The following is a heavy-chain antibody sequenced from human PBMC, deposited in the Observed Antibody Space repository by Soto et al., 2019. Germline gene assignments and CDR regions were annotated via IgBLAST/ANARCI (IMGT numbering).Heavy chain of an antibody. CDR2: ISYDGSNK. CDR1: GFTFSSYG. CDR3: ARGPVVSCDY. Sequence: GGSLRLSCGASGFTFSSYGMHWVRQAPGKGLEWVAVISYDGSNKYYADPVKGRFTISRDNSKNTLYLQMNSLRAEDTAVYYCARGPVVSCDYWGQGTLVTVSS. D-gene: IGHD2-2*01. V-gene: IGHV3-30*03. J-gene: IGHJ4*02.